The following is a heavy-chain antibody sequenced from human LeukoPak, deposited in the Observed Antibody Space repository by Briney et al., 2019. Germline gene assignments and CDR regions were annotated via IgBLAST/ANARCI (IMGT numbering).Heavy chain of an antibody. D-gene: IGHD2-15*01. CDR3: VTDIALGGFDY. Sequence: GASVKVSCKASGYTFTSYGISWARQAPGQGLEWMGWISAYNGNTNYAQKLQGRVTMTTDTSTSTAYMELRSLRSDDTAVYYCVTDIALGGFDYWGQGTLVTVSS. CDR2: ISAYNGNT. J-gene: IGHJ4*02. CDR1: GYTFTSYG. V-gene: IGHV1-18*01.